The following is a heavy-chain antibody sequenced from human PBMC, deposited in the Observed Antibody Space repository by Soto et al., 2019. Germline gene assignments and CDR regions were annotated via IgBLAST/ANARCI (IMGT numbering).Heavy chain of an antibody. D-gene: IGHD3-16*02. CDR2: ISNNGDTA. CDR1: GFTFSSYA. V-gene: IGHV3-23*01. J-gene: IGHJ4*02. Sequence: SLRLSCATSGFTFSSYAIGWVRQAAEKGLEWVASISNNGDTAYYADSVKGRFTISRGNSENTLYLQMNGLRADDTALYFCAKSRVFIGAIVTLLDSWGQGTQVTVSS. CDR3: AKSRVFIGAIVTLLDS.